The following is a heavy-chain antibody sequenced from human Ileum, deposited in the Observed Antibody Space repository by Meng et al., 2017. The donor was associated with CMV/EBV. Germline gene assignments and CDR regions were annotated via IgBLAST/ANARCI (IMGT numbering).Heavy chain of an antibody. D-gene: IGHD1-26*01. CDR1: GGSVSSDPYY. CDR3: ARGRKWDQPPGY. Sequence: CTVSGGSVSSDPYYWNWIRQPPGKGLEWVGYIYYSETTNYNPSLKSRVTISADTSTNQFSLRLTSLSAADTAVYYCARGRKWDQPPGYWGQGTLVTVSS. J-gene: IGHJ4*02. V-gene: IGHV4-61*01. CDR2: IYYSETT.